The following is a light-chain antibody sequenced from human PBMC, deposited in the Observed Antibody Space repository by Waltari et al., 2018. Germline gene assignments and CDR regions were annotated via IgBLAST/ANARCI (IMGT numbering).Light chain of an antibody. J-gene: IGKJ2*01. V-gene: IGKV4-1*01. CDR2: WAS. Sequence: DIVLTQSPDSLAVSLGERATIQFRSSQSLLYSSNNNNYLAWYQQKPGQPPKLLISWASARESGVPDRFSGSGSGTDFTLTISSLQAEDVAVYYCHQYYDTHTFGRGTRLEI. CDR3: HQYYDTHT. CDR1: QSLLYSSNNNNY.